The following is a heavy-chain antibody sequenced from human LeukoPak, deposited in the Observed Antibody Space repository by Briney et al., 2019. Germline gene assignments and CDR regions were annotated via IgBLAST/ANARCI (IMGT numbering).Heavy chain of an antibody. CDR1: GFTFSSYA. CDR3: ARVVSGTGPPTITYDSSAPSMSYYYMDV. Sequence: VGSLRLSCAASGFTFSSYAMSWVRQAPGKGLEWVSAISGSGGSTYYADSVKGRFTISRDNDKNSLYLQMNSLRAEDTAVYYCARVVSGTGPPTITYDSSAPSMSYYYMDVWGKGTTVTVSS. D-gene: IGHD6-25*01. CDR2: ISGSGGST. V-gene: IGHV3-23*01. J-gene: IGHJ6*03.